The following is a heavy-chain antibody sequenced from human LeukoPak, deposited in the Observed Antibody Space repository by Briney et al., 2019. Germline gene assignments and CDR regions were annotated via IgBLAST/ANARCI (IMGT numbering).Heavy chain of an antibody. J-gene: IGHJ4*02. CDR2: IYSGGST. Sequence: HTGGSLRLSCAASGFTFSGSAMHWVRQAPGKGLEWVSVIYSGGSTYYADSVKGRFTISRDNSKNTLYLQMNSLRAEDTAVYYCATTRVWGQGTLVTVSS. CDR1: GFTFSGSA. V-gene: IGHV3-66*01. CDR3: ATTRV.